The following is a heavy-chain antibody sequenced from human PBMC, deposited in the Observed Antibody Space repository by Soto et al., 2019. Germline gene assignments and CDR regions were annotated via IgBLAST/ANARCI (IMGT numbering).Heavy chain of an antibody. CDR1: GYTFTGYY. V-gene: IGHV1-2*02. CDR3: AVKDPTERYYYGMDV. D-gene: IGHD1-1*01. J-gene: IGHJ6*02. Sequence: ASVKVSCKASGYTFTGYYMHWVRQAPGQGLEWMGWINPNSAGTNYAQKFQGRVTMTRDTSISTAYMELSRLRSDDTAVYYCAVKDPTERYYYGMDVWGQGTTVTVSS. CDR2: INPNSAGT.